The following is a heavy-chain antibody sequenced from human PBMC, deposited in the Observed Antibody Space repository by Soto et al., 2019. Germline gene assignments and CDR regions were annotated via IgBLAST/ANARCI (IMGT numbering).Heavy chain of an antibody. Sequence: PSETLSLTCTVSGGSISSGGYYWSWIRQHPGKGLEWIGYIYYSGSTYYNPSLKSRVTISVDTSKNQFSLKLSSVTAADTAVYYCARGMDTAMVALVGYFDYWGQGTLVTVSS. CDR2: IYYSGST. D-gene: IGHD5-18*01. J-gene: IGHJ4*02. V-gene: IGHV4-31*03. CDR3: ARGMDTAMVALVGYFDY. CDR1: GGSISSGGYY.